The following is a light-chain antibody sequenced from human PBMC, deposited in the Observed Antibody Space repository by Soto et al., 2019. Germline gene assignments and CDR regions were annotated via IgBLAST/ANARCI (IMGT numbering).Light chain of an antibody. J-gene: IGKJ4*01. CDR2: KSS. CDR1: QSVTTW. CDR3: QQPNSYPLT. Sequence: DIQMTQSPSTLSASVGDRVSITCRASQSVTTWLAWYQQKPVKAPRLLIYKSSSLESGVPSRFSGSGSGTEFTRTISSLQPDDFATYYCQQPNSYPLTFGGGTKVEIK. V-gene: IGKV1-5*03.